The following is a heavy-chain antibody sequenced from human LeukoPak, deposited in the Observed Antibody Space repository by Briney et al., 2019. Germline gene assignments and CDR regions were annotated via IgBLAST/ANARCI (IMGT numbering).Heavy chain of an antibody. J-gene: IGHJ4*02. Sequence: GGSLRLSCGGSGFTFSGYAMNWVRQAPGKGLEWVSSISSSGSHRYYADSVKGRFTISRDNAKNSLFLQTNSLRPEDTAVYYCATNLGDYFDNWGQGALVTVSS. CDR1: GFTFSGYA. CDR2: ISSSGSHR. D-gene: IGHD1-14*01. V-gene: IGHV3-21*01. CDR3: ATNLGDYFDN.